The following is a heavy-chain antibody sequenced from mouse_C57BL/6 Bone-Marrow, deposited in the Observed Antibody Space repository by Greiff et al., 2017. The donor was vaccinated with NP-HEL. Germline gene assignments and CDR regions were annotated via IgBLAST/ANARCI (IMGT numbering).Heavy chain of an antibody. J-gene: IGHJ2*01. CDR1: GYTFTSYW. Sequence: QVQLQQPGAELVKPGASVKISCKASGYTFTSYWITWVKQRPGPGLEWIGDIYPGSGSTNYNEKFKSKATLTVDTSSSTAYMQLSSLTSEDSAVYYCATLRITTVVAPYFDYWGQGTTLTVSS. D-gene: IGHD1-1*01. V-gene: IGHV1-55*01. CDR2: IYPGSGST. CDR3: ATLRITTVVAPYFDY.